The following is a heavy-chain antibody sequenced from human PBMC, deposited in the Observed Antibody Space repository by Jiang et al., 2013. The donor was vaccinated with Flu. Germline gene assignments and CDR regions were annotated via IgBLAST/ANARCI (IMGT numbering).Heavy chain of an antibody. J-gene: IGHJ4*02. CDR3: ARGAAGGDSYGCDY. V-gene: IGHV1-2*04. CDR2: INPNSGGT. D-gene: IGHD5-18*01. Sequence: GYYMHWVRQAPGQGLEWMGWINPNSGGTNYAQKFQGWVTMTRDTSISTAYMELSRLRSDDTAVYYCARGAAGGDSYGCDYWGQGTLVTVSS. CDR1: GYY.